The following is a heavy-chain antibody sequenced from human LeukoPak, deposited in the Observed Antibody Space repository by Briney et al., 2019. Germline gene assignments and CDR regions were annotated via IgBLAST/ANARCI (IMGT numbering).Heavy chain of an antibody. J-gene: IGHJ4*02. Sequence: GASVKVSCKASGYTFTSYGISWVRQAPGQGLEWMGWISAYNGNTNYAQKLQGRVTMTTDTSTSTAYMELRSLRSDDTAVYYCATTGGGKYYYGSGSYMGLNPNAHFDYWGQGILVTVSS. CDR1: GYTFTSYG. CDR3: ATTGGGKYYYGSGSYMGLNPNAHFDY. V-gene: IGHV1-18*01. D-gene: IGHD3-10*01. CDR2: ISAYNGNT.